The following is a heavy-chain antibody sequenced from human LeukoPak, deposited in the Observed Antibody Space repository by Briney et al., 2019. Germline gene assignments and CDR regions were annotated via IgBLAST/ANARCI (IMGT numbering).Heavy chain of an antibody. J-gene: IGHJ3*02. CDR1: GFTVSSNY. CDR2: IYSGGST. Sequence: PGGSLRLSCAASGFTVSSNYMSWVRQAPGKGLEWVSVIYSGGSTYYADSVKGRFTISRDNSRNTLYLQMNSLRAEDTAVYYCARFKEDAFDIWGQGTMVTVSS. CDR3: ARFKEDAFDI. V-gene: IGHV3-53*01.